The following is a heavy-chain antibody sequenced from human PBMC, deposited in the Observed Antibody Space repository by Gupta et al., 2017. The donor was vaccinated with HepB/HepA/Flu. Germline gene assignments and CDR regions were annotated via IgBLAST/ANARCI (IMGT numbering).Heavy chain of an antibody. D-gene: IGHD6-19*01. CDR1: GYRFTDYW. CDR3: ARQSLAGDSDY. V-gene: IGHV5-51*01. J-gene: IGHJ4*02. Sequence: EVQLVQSGAEVKQPGESLKISCKGSGYRFTDYWIGWVRQMPGKGLEWMAIIYPCDSDTRYSPSFTGQVTISADKSSSTAFRQWSSLQASDTAMYYCARQSLAGDSDYWGQGTLVTVSS. CDR2: IYPCDSDT.